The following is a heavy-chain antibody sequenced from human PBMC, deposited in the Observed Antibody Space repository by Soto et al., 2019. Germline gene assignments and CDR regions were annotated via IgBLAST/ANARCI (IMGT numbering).Heavy chain of an antibody. J-gene: IGHJ4*02. V-gene: IGHV2-5*02. CDR3: AHSKTSGMRYYFDY. CDR1: GFSLSTTRVG. Sequence: QITLKESGPTLVKPTQTLTLTCTFSGFSLSTTRVGVGWIRQPPGEALEWLALLYWDDDKLYSPSLKRRLTINKDNSKNQVVLTLTNMDPVDTATYYCAHSKTSGMRYYFDYWGQGTLVTVSS. CDR2: LYWDDDK.